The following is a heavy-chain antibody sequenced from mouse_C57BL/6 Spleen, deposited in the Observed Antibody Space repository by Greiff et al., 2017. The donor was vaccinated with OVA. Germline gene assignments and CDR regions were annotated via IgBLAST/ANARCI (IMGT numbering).Heavy chain of an antibody. Sequence: DVKLVESGGGLVKPGGSLKLSCAASGFTFSSYAMSWVRQTPEKRLEWVATISDGGSYNYYPDNVKGRFTISRDNAKNNLYRQMSHLKSEDTSMNYYASGTRNYFDYWGQGTTLTVSS. CDR1: GFTFSSYA. CDR2: ISDGGSYN. V-gene: IGHV5-4*03. D-gene: IGHD1-1*02. J-gene: IGHJ2*01. CDR3: ASGTRNYFDY.